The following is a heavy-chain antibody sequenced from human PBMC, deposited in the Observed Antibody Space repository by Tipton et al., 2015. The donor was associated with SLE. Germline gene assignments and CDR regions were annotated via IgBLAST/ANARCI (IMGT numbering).Heavy chain of an antibody. CDR2: INHSGST. CDR1: GGSFSGYY. V-gene: IGHV4-34*01. Sequence: TLSLTCAVYGGSFSGYYWSWIRQPPGKGLEWIGEINHSGSTNYNPSLKSRVTISVDTSKNQFSLKLRSVTAADTAVYYCARVKTYYDFWSGYPDAFDIWGQGTMVTVSS. CDR3: ARVKTYYDFWSGYPDAFDI. J-gene: IGHJ3*02. D-gene: IGHD3-3*01.